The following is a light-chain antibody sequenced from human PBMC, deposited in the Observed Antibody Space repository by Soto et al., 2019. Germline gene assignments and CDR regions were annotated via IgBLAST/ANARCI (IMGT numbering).Light chain of an antibody. CDR1: QSVSSSY. CDR3: QQYGSSPPAIT. CDR2: GAS. V-gene: IGKV3-20*01. Sequence: EIVLTQSPVTVSLSPGERATLSCRASQSVSSSYLAWYQQKPGQAPRLLIYGASSRATGIPDRFSGSGSGTDFTLTISRLEPEDFAVYYCQQYGSSPPAITFGQGTRLEIK. J-gene: IGKJ5*01.